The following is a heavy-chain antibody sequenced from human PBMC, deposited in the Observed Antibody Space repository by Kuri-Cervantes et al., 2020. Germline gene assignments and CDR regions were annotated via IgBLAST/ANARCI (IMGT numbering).Heavy chain of an antibody. CDR3: ARDRRAAAGTFFY. CDR2: ISGSDGST. Sequence: GESLKISCAASGFTFSSYAMSWVRQAPGKGLEWVSAISGSDGSTYYADSVKGRFTISRDNSKNTLYLQMNSLRDEDTAVYYCARDRRAAAGTFFYWGQGTLVNVSS. J-gene: IGHJ4*02. V-gene: IGHV3-23*01. CDR1: GFTFSSYA. D-gene: IGHD6-13*01.